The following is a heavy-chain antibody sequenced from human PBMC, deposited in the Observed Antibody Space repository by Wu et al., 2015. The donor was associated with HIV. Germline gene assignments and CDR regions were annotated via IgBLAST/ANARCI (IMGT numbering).Heavy chain of an antibody. CDR3: AAAPLSHYDSSGYYPLGY. CDR1: GFTFTSSA. D-gene: IGHD3-22*01. V-gene: IGHV1-58*02. Sequence: QMQLVQSGPEVKKPGTSVKVSCKASGFTFTSSAMQWVRQARGQRLEWIGWIVVGSGNTNYAQKFQERVTITRDMSTSTAYMELSSLRSEDTAVYYCAAAPLSHYDSSGYYPLGYWGQGTLVTVSS. J-gene: IGHJ4*02. CDR2: IVVGSGNT.